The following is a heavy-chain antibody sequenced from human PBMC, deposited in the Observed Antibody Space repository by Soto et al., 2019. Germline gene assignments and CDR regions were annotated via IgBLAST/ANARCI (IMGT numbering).Heavy chain of an antibody. CDR2: IYYSGST. CDR1: GGSVSSGSYY. V-gene: IGHV4-61*01. CDR3: ASSGYSYQAPFDY. Sequence: PSETLSLTCTVSGGSVSSGSYYWSWIRQPPGKGLEWIGYIYYSGSTNYNPSLKSRVTISVDTSKNQFSLKLSSVTAADTAVYYCASSGYSYQAPFDYWGQGTLVTSPQ. D-gene: IGHD5-18*01. J-gene: IGHJ4*02.